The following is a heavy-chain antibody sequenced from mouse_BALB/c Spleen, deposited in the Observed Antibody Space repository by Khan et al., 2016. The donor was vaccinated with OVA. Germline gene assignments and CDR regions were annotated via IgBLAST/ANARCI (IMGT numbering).Heavy chain of an antibody. CDR1: GFSLTDYG. J-gene: IGHJ4*01. CDR3: AKGVWSYDDALDY. D-gene: IGHD2-3*01. V-gene: IGHV2-6-5*01. CDR2: IWGGGNT. Sequence: QVQLKQSGPGLVAPSQSLSITCTVSGFSLTDYGVSWIRQPPGKGLEWLGVIWGGGNTYYNSALRSRLSISKDNSKSQVFLEMSSLQTDDTAMYYWAKGVWSYDDALDYWGQGTSVTVSS.